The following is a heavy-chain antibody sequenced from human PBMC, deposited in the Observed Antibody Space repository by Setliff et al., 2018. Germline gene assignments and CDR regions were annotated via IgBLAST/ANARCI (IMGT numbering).Heavy chain of an antibody. Sequence: SETLSLTCNVSGGSISGYYWSWIRQPPGKGLEWIGYIYYSGSTNYNPSLKSRVIISVDTSKNQFSLKVSSVTAADTAVYYCARHLVGATTPLDYWGQGTLVTVSS. J-gene: IGHJ4*02. CDR1: GGSISGYY. V-gene: IGHV4-59*08. CDR2: IYYSGST. CDR3: ARHLVGATTPLDY. D-gene: IGHD1-26*01.